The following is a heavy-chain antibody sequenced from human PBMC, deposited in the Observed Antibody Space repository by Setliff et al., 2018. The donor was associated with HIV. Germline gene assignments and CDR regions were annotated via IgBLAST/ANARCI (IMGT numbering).Heavy chain of an antibody. CDR3: ARPYFDSSGYYYGHYFDY. Sequence: GESLKISCKASGDKPMTYWIGWVRQMPGKGLEWMGIIYPGDSDTRYSPSFQGQVTISADKSISTAYLQWSSLKASDTAMYYCARPYFDSSGYYYGHYFDYWGQGTLVTVSS. CDR1: GDKPMTYW. V-gene: IGHV5-51*01. D-gene: IGHD3-22*01. J-gene: IGHJ4*02. CDR2: IYPGDSDT.